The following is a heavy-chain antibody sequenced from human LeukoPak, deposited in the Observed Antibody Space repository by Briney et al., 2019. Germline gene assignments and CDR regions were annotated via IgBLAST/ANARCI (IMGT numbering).Heavy chain of an antibody. CDR2: ISVYNGNT. Sequence: GASVKVSCEASGYTFTSYGISWVRQAPGQGLEWMGWISVYNGNTNYAQKLQGRVTMTTDTSTSTAYMELRSLRSDDTAVYYCARPPTHDYGDYFDYWGQGTLVTVSS. CDR1: GYTFTSYG. J-gene: IGHJ4*02. CDR3: ARPPTHDYGDYFDY. V-gene: IGHV1-18*01. D-gene: IGHD4-17*01.